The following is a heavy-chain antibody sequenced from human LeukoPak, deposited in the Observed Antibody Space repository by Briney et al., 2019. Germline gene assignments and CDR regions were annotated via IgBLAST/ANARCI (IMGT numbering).Heavy chain of an antibody. CDR1: GFTFSSYW. CDR3: ARVGRISYYYYMDV. CDR2: IKQDGSEK. Sequence: PGGSLRLSCAASGFTFSSYWMSWVRQAPGKGLEWVAHIKQDGSEKYYVDSVKGRFTISRDNAKNSLYLQMNSLRAEDTAVYYCARVGRISYYYYMDVWGKGTTVTVSS. V-gene: IGHV3-7*01. J-gene: IGHJ6*03. D-gene: IGHD3-10*01.